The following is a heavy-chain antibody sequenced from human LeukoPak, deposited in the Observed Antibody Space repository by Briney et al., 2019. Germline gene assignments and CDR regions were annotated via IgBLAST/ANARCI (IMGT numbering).Heavy chain of an antibody. Sequence: PGGSLRLSCAASGFTFNTYYMHWVRQAPGKGLVWVSRINNDGSGPTYADSVKGRFTISRDNGKNTLYLQMNSLRAEDTAAYYCATGQGHGMDVWGQGTTVTVSS. CDR1: GFTFNTYY. CDR2: INNDGSGP. J-gene: IGHJ6*02. V-gene: IGHV3-74*01. D-gene: IGHD1-14*01. CDR3: ATGQGHGMDV.